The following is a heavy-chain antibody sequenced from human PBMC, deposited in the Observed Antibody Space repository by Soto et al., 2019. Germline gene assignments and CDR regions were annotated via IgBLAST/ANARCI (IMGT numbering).Heavy chain of an antibody. CDR1: GYTLTELS. CDR2: FDPEDGET. V-gene: IGHV1-24*01. J-gene: IGHJ4*02. Sequence: ASVKVSCKVSGYTLTELSMHWVRQAPGKGLEWMGGFDPEDGETIYAQKFQGRVTMTEDTSTDTAYMELSSLRSEDTAVYYCATLRYCSGGSCYPFDYWGQGXLVTVYS. D-gene: IGHD2-15*01. CDR3: ATLRYCSGGSCYPFDY.